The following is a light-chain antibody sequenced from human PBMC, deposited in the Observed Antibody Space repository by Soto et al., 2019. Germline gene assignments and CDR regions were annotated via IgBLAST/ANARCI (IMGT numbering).Light chain of an antibody. CDR2: DVS. V-gene: IGLV2-11*01. J-gene: IGLJ1*01. Sequence: QSVLTQRRSVSGSPGQSVTISCTGTSSDVGGYNYVSWYQQHPGKAPKLMIYDVSKRPSGVPDRFSGSKSGNTASLTISGLQAEDEVDYYCCSYAGSYTHVFGTGTKLTVL. CDR1: SSDVGGYNY. CDR3: CSYAGSYTHV.